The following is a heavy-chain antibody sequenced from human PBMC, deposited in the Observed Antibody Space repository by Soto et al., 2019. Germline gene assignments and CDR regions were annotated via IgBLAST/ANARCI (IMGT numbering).Heavy chain of an antibody. J-gene: IGHJ4*02. CDR3: ARAQPYYYDSSGYYYLGH. CDR2: IYPGDSDT. D-gene: IGHD3-22*01. V-gene: IGHV5-51*01. Sequence: PGESLKISCKGSGYSFTSYWIGWVRQMPGKGLEWMGIIYPGDSDTRYSPSFQGRVTISADKSISTAYLQWSSLKASDTAMYYCARAQPYYYDSSGYYYLGHWGQGTLVTVSS. CDR1: GYSFTSYW.